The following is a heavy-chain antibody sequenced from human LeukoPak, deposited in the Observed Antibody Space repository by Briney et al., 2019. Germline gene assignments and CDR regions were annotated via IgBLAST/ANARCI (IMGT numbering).Heavy chain of an antibody. J-gene: IGHJ6*03. Sequence: SVKVSFKASGGTFSSYAISWVRQAPGQGLEWMGGIIPIFGTANYAQKFQGRVTITTDESTSTAYMELSSLRSEDTAVYYCASGAISDYYYMDVWGKGTTVTVSS. D-gene: IGHD2-21*01. CDR3: ASGAISDYYYMDV. V-gene: IGHV1-69*05. CDR1: GGTFSSYA. CDR2: IIPIFGTA.